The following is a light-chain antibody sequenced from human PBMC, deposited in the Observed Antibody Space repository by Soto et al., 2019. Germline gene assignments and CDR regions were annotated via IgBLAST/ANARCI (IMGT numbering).Light chain of an antibody. V-gene: IGKV3-20*01. Sequence: EIVVRPSPGAPSFFPGEKETPSCRARQSVSSSYLAWYQQKPGQAPRLLIYGASSRATGIPDRFSGSGSGTDFTLTISRLEPEDFAVYYCQQYGSSPETFGQGTKVDIK. CDR3: QQYGSSPET. CDR2: GAS. J-gene: IGKJ1*01. CDR1: QSVSSSY.